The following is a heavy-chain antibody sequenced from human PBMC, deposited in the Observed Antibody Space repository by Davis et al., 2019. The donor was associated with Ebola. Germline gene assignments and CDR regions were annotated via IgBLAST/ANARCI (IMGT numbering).Heavy chain of an antibody. D-gene: IGHD2-15*01. CDR1: GLTLTVLS. CDR2: FNPEDEDT. Sequence: ASVKVSCKVSGLTLTVLSIHWARQAPGKGLEWVGGFNPEDEDTLYAQKFQGRVTMTEDTSTDTAYMELRSLTSEDTAVYYCSPGGVVAAYFDYWGQGTLVTVSS. V-gene: IGHV1-24*01. J-gene: IGHJ4*02. CDR3: SPGGVVAAYFDY.